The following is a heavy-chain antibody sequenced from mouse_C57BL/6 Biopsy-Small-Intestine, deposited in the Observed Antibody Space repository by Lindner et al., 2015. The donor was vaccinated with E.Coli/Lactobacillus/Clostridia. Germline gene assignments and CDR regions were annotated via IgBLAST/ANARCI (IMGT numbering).Heavy chain of an antibody. CDR2: IWAGGST. Sequence: VQLQESGPVLVAPSQSLSITCTVSGFSLTSYGVHWVRQPPGKGLEWLGVIWAGGSTNYNSALMSRLSISKDNSKSQVFLKMSSLQTDDTAMYYCAKDSSGFFDYWGQGTTLTVSS. CDR1: GFSLTSYG. D-gene: IGHD3-1*01. J-gene: IGHJ2*01. V-gene: IGHV2-9*02. CDR3: AKDSSGFFDY.